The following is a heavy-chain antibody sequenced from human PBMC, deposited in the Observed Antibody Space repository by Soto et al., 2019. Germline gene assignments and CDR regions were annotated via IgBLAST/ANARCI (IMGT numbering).Heavy chain of an antibody. V-gene: IGHV1-69*01. J-gene: IGHJ6*02. Sequence: QVQLVQSGAEVKKPGSSVKVSCKASGGTFSSYAISWVRQAPGQGLEWMGGIIPIFGTANYAQKFQGRVTVAADESTGTAYMELSSLRSEDTAVYYCARSYCSSTSCCPSYYYSMDVWGQGTTVTVSS. CDR3: ARSYCSSTSCCPSYYYSMDV. CDR1: GGTFSSYA. CDR2: IIPIFGTA. D-gene: IGHD2-2*01.